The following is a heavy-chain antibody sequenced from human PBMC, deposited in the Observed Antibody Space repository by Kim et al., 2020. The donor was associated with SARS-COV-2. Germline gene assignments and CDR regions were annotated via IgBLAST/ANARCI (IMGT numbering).Heavy chain of an antibody. CDR2: IYYSGST. D-gene: IGHD6-13*01. V-gene: IGHV4-31*03. J-gene: IGHJ4*02. CDR1: GGSISSGGYY. CDR3: ARATAYSSSWTTLGYYFDY. Sequence: SETLSLTCTVSGGSISSGGYYWSWIRQHPGKGLEWIGYIYYSGSTYYNPSLKSRVTISVDTSKNQFSLKLSSVTAADTAVYYCARATAYSSSWTTLGYYFDYWGQGTLVTVSS.